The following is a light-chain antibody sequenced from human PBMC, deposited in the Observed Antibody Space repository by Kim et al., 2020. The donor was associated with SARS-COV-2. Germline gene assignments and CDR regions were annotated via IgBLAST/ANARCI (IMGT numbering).Light chain of an antibody. CDR1: SGDVGIYDV. Sequence: GQWVSSAWSGTSGDVGIYDVVGWYQQQGGKAAKLMICEVSERRSGVSRRVCGSKAGKTASLTISGLQAEDEADYYCCSYAGSSTYVFGTGTKVTVL. V-gene: IGLV2-23*02. CDR2: EVS. CDR3: CSYAGSSTYV. J-gene: IGLJ1*01.